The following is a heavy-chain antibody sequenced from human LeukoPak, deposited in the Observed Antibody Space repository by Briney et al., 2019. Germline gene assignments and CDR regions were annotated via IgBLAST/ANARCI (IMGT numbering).Heavy chain of an antibody. V-gene: IGHV3-21*01. D-gene: IGHD3-10*01. Sequence: GGSLRLSCAASGFTFSSYSMNWVRQAPGKGLEWVSSISSSSSYIYYADSVKGRFTISRDNAKNSLYLQMNSLRAEDTAVYYCASLVTMVRGTVPWGQGTLVTVSS. J-gene: IGHJ5*02. CDR3: ASLVTMVRGTVP. CDR1: GFTFSSYS. CDR2: ISSSSSYI.